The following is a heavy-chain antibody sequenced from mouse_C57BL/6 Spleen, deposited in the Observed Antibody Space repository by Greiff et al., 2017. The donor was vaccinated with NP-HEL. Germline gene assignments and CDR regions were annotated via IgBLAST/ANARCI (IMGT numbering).Heavy chain of an antibody. CDR2: IHPNSGST. CDR3: ARGGTTEVARYYYAMDY. J-gene: IGHJ4*01. CDR1: GYTFTSYW. Sequence: QVQLQQPGAELVKPGASVKLSCKASGYTFTSYWMHWVKQRPGQGLEWIGMIHPNSGSTNYNEKFKSKATLTVDKSSSTAYMQLSSLTSEDSAVYYCARGGTTEVARYYYAMDYWGQGTSVTVSS. V-gene: IGHV1-64*01. D-gene: IGHD1-1*01.